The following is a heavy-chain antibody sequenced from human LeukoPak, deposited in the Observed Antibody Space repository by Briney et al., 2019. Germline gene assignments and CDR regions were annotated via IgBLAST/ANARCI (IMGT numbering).Heavy chain of an antibody. J-gene: IGHJ6*02. CDR1: GFTFSGYS. CDR3: ARDRSSSQLGAGYYYGMDV. V-gene: IGHV3-48*04. D-gene: IGHD6-6*01. CDR2: ISVRSDAI. Sequence: GGSLRLSCAASGFTFSGYSMNWVRQAPGKGLEWVSYISVRSDAIYYADSVKGRFTISRDNAKNSLYLQMNSLRAEDTAVYYCARDRSSSQLGAGYYYGMDVWGQGTTVTVSS.